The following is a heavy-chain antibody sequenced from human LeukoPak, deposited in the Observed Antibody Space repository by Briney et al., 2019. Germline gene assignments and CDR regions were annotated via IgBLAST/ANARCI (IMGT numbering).Heavy chain of an antibody. J-gene: IGHJ4*02. CDR2: IYYSGST. D-gene: IGHD6-19*01. Sequence: PSQTLSLTCTVSGGSISSGGYYWSWIRQHPRKGLEWIGYIYYSGSTYYNPSLKSRVTISVDTSKNQFSLKLSSVTAADTAVYYCARDSSSSGWYDYWGQGTLVTVSS. CDR1: GGSISSGGYY. CDR3: ARDSSSSGWYDY. V-gene: IGHV4-31*02.